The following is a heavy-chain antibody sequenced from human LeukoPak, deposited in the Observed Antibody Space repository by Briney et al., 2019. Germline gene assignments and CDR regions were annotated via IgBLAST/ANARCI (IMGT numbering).Heavy chain of an antibody. CDR3: ARLTRHIVVVPAAMPQFDP. V-gene: IGHV4-34*01. D-gene: IGHD2-2*01. CDR2: INHSGST. Sequence: SETLSLTCAVYGGSFSGYYWSWIRQPPGKGLEWIGEINHSGSTNCNPSLKSRVTISVDTSKNQFSLKLSSVTAADTAVYYCARLTRHIVVVPAAMPQFDPWGQGTLVTVSS. J-gene: IGHJ5*02. CDR1: GGSFSGYY.